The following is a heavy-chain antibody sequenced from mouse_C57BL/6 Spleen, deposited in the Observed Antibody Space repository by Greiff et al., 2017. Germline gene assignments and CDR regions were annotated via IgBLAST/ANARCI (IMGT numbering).Heavy chain of an antibody. Sequence: DVMLVESEGGLVQPGSSMKLSCTASGFTFSDYYMAWVRQVPEKGLEWVANINYDGSSTYYLDSLKSRFIISRDNAKNILYLQMSSLKSEDTATYYCARDLGGSTPYWYFDVWGTGTTVTVSS. D-gene: IGHD1-1*01. CDR1: GFTFSDYY. CDR2: INYDGSST. J-gene: IGHJ1*03. CDR3: ARDLGGSTPYWYFDV. V-gene: IGHV5-16*01.